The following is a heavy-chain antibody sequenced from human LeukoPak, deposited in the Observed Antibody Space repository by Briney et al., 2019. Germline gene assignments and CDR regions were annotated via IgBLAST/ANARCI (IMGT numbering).Heavy chain of an antibody. V-gene: IGHV3-7*01. D-gene: IGHD4-17*01. CDR3: AKETGVTTPPK. CDR1: GFIFSSHR. Sequence: AGGSLRLSCAASGFIFSSHRMSWVRQAPGKGLEWVANINLDGNDKNYVDSVKGRFTISRDNAKNSLYLQMNSLRAEDTAMYYCAKETGVTTPPKWGQGTLVIVSS. CDR2: INLDGNDK. J-gene: IGHJ4*02.